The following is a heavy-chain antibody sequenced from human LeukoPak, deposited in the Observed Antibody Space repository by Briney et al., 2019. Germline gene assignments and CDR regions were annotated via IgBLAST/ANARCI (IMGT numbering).Heavy chain of an antibody. D-gene: IGHD3-3*01. J-gene: IGHJ4*02. CDR3: ARGKYDFWSGYPFDY. V-gene: IGHV3-33*01. Sequence: GGSLRLSCAASGFTFSSYGMHWVRQAPGKGLEWVAVIWYDGSNKYYADSVKGRFTISRDNSKNTLYLQMGSLRAEDMAVYYCARGKYDFWSGYPFDYWGQGTLVTVSS. CDR2: IWYDGSNK. CDR1: GFTFSSYG.